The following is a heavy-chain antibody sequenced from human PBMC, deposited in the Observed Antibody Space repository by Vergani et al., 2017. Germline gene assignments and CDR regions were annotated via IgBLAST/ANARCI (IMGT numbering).Heavy chain of an antibody. V-gene: IGHV1-46*03. D-gene: IGHD3-9*01. CDR1: GYTFSNYY. CDR3: ARGDYGILTGYRY. Sequence: QVQVVQSGAEVKKSGASEKVSCKTSGYTFSNYYMHWVRQAPGQGLEWMGIINPSGGHTNYAQKFQGRVTMTRDTSTITVYMELSSLRSEDTAIYYCARGDYGILTGYRYWGQGTLVTVSA. J-gene: IGHJ4*02. CDR2: INPSGGHT.